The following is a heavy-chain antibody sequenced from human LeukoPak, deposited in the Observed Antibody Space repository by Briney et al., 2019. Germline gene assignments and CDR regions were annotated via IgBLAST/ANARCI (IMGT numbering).Heavy chain of an antibody. CDR1: GYTFTSYY. CDR3: ARSESVYSSGWYLVPDY. J-gene: IGHJ4*02. D-gene: IGHD6-19*01. CDR2: INPRGGST. Sequence: GASVKVSCKASGYTFTSYYMHWVRQAPGQGLEWMGIINPRGGSTNYAQKLQGRVTMTTDTSTSTAYMELRSLRSDDTAVYYCARSESVYSSGWYLVPDYWGQGTLVTVSS. V-gene: IGHV1-46*01.